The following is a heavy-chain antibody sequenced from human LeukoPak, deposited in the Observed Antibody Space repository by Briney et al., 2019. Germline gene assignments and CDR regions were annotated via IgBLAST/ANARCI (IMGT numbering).Heavy chain of an antibody. Sequence: ASVRVSCKASGYSFTNYYMHWVRQAPGQGLEWIGMINPSGGSTTYAQKFQGRVTMTRDMSTSTVYMELSSLTSEDTAVYYCARTRGYYFDYWGQGTLVTVSA. CDR3: ARTRGYYFDY. CDR1: GYSFTNYY. V-gene: IGHV1-46*01. J-gene: IGHJ4*02. CDR2: INPSGGST.